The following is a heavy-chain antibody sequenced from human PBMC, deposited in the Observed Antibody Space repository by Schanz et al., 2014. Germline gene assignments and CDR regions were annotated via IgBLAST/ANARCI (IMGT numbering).Heavy chain of an antibody. CDR2: ISYSGST. CDR3: ARQERGIWGHNGMDV. V-gene: IGHV4-39*01. CDR1: GGSISGSSYH. Sequence: QLQLQESGPGLVKPSETLSLTCTVSGGSISGSSYHWGWTRQPLGKGPEWIGTISYSGSTYYNPALKGRGTIPVDPSKTKSSRKLSSVTAADTAIYYCARQERGIWGHNGMDVWGQGTTVTVSS. D-gene: IGHD2-15*01. J-gene: IGHJ6*02.